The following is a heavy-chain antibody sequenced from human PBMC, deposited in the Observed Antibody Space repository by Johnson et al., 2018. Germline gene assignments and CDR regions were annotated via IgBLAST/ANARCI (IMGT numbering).Heavy chain of an antibody. J-gene: IGHJ3*02. D-gene: IGHD2/OR15-2a*01. CDR2: IYYSGST. V-gene: IGHV4-59*01. Sequence: QVQLQESGPGLVKPSETLSLTCTVSGGSINSYYWSWIRQPPGKGLEWIGYIYYSGSTNSNPSLKSRVTISVDTSKNQFSLKLSSVTAADTAVYYCARVFRGVSMVSLFDIWGQGTMVTVSS. CDR3: ARVFRGVSMVSLFDI. CDR1: GGSINSYY.